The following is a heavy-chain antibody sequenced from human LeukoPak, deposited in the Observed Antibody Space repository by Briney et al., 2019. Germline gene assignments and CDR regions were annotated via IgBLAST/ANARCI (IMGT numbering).Heavy chain of an antibody. J-gene: IGHJ4*02. V-gene: IGHV1-46*01. CDR1: GYSFTRYF. CDR2: IIPSDGST. CDR3: ARGKVVTMVRGVIITYFDY. Sequence: GASVKVSCKASGYSFTRYFIHWVRQAPGQGLEWMGIIIPSDGSTSYAQKFQGGVTMTRDTSTSTVYMELSSLRSEDTAVYYCARGKVVTMVRGVIITYFDYWGQGTLVTVSS. D-gene: IGHD3-10*01.